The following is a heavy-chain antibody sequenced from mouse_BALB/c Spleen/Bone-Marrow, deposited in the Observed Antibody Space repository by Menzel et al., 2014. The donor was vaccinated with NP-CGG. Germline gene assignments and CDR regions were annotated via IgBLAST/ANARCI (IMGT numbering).Heavy chain of an antibody. V-gene: IGHV1S137*01. CDR2: ISSSYGDA. CDR1: GYTFTDYA. CDR3: ARGLSYYYGTSYYFDY. Sequence: VKLQESGAELVRPGVSVKISCKGSGYTFTDYAMHWVKQSHAKSLEWIGIISSSYGDATYNQKFKGKATMTVDKSSNTAYMELARLTSEDSAIYYCARGLSYYYGTSYYFDYWGQGTTLTVSS. D-gene: IGHD1-1*01. J-gene: IGHJ2*01.